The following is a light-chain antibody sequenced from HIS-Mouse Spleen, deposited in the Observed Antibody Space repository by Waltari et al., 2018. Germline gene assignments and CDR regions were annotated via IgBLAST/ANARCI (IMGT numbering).Light chain of an antibody. CDR3: SSYTSSSTGV. CDR1: SSDVGGYNY. CDR2: DDS. V-gene: IGLV2-14*03. J-gene: IGLJ3*02. Sequence: QSALTQPASVSGSPGQSITISCTGTSSDVGGYNYVSWYQQHPGKAPKLMIYDDSNRPSGDSNRFSGAKSGNTAALTISGLQAEDEADYYCSSYTSSSTGVFGGGTKLTVL.